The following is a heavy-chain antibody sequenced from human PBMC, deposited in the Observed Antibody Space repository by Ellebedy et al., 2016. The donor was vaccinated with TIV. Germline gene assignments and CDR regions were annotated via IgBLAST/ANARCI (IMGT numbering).Heavy chain of an antibody. J-gene: IGHJ4*02. CDR2: VSYAGNTK. D-gene: IGHD1-26*01. Sequence: GESLKISCAASGFTFNTYGIHWVRQAPGKGLEWVAVVSYAGNTKYYADSVKGRFTISRDNSKNTVYLDMNSLTPDDTAVYYCAKDAWEKARVSWEHDYWGQGTLVTVSS. V-gene: IGHV3-30*18. CDR1: GFTFNTYG. CDR3: AKDAWEKARVSWEHDY.